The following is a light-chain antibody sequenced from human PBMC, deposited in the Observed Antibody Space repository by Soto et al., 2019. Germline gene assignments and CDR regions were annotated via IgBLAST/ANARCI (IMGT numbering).Light chain of an antibody. CDR3: QSYDSSLTNAV. Sequence: QSVLTQPASVSGSPGQSITISCTGTSSDVGGYNYVSWYQQHPGKAPKLMIYEVSNRPSGVSNRFSGSKSGNTASLTISGLQAEDEADYHCQSYDSSLTNAVFGGGTKLTVL. CDR1: SSDVGGYNY. V-gene: IGLV2-14*01. J-gene: IGLJ2*01. CDR2: EVS.